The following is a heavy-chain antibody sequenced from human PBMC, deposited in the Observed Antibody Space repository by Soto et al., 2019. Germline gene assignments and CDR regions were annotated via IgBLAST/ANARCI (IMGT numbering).Heavy chain of an antibody. D-gene: IGHD6-6*01. Sequence: XSVKVSFKGSGFTFTSSAVQWVRQARGQRLEWIGWIVVGSGNTNYAQKFQERVTITRDMSTSTAYMELSSLRSEDTAVYYCAVIAARRNYYYYGMDVWGQGTTVTVSS. CDR2: IVVGSGNT. J-gene: IGHJ6*02. CDR3: AVIAARRNYYYYGMDV. V-gene: IGHV1-58*01. CDR1: GFTFTSSA.